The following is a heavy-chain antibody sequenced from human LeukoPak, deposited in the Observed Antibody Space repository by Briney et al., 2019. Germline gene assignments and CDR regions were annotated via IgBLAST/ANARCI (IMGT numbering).Heavy chain of an antibody. J-gene: IGHJ4*02. CDR3: ATFSGSYWGAYF. CDR2: IYTPGST. V-gene: IGHV4-4*07. Sequence: SETLSLTCTVSGGSLSSYYWSWIRQPAGKGLEWIGRIYTPGSTNYNPSLKSRVTMSVDTSKNQFSLKLSSVTAADTAVYYCATFSGSYWGAYFWGQGTLVTVSS. D-gene: IGHD1-26*01. CDR1: GGSLSSYY.